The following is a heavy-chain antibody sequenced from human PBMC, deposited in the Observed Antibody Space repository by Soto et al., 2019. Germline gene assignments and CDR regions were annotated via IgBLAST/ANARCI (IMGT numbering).Heavy chain of an antibody. D-gene: IGHD5-12*01. CDR2: IYYSGST. CDR3: ARDPPAGDGYNYYFDY. CDR1: GGSISSYY. V-gene: IGHV4-59*01. Sequence: TLSLTCTVSGGSISSYYWSWIRQPPGKGLEWIGYIYYSGSTNYNPSLKSRVTISVDTSKNQFSLKLSSVTAADTAVYYCARDPPAGDGYNYYFDYWGQGTLVTVSS. J-gene: IGHJ4*02.